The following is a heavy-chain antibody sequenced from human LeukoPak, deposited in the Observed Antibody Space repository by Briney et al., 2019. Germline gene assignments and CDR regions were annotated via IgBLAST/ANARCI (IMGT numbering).Heavy chain of an antibody. D-gene: IGHD6-19*01. J-gene: IGHJ4*02. CDR3: AKAESSAWYRPFDY. V-gene: IGHV3-9*03. Sequence: GGSLRLSCAASGFTFDDYAMHWVRQAPGKGLEWVSGISWNSGSIDYADSVKGRFTISRDNAKNSLYLQMNSLRGEDMALYYCAKAESSAWYRPFDYWGQGTLVIVSS. CDR1: GFTFDDYA. CDR2: ISWNSGSI.